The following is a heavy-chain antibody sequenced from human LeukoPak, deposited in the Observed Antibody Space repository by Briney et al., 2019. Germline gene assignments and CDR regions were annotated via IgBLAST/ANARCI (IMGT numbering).Heavy chain of an antibody. D-gene: IGHD2-15*01. CDR1: GFSFSGRY. V-gene: IGHV3-11*06. CDR3: ARRAGYCSDGICYSGNYFDY. J-gene: IGHJ4*02. CDR2: ISRTSSDI. Sequence: GGSLRLSCAASGFSFSGRYMTWVRQAPGKGLEWLSYISRTSSDINYADSVKGRFTISRDNAENSLYLQMDSLRVEDTAVYFCARRAGYCSDGICYSGNYFDYWAREPWSPSPQ.